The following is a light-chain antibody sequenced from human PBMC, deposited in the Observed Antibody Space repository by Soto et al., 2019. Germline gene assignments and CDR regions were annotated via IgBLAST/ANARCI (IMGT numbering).Light chain of an antibody. CDR3: QQSNDWALT. V-gene: IGKV3-15*01. CDR1: QTVGTS. Sequence: EIGLTQSPATLSVSPGERATLTCRASQTVGTSLAWYQQKPGQAPRLLIYVASTRATGVPSRFSGSVSGTELALNISSLQSEDISVYYCQQSNDWALTFGERTKVEI. J-gene: IGKJ4*01. CDR2: VAS.